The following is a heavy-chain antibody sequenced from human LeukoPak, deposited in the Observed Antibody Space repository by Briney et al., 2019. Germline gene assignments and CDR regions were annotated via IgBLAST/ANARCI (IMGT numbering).Heavy chain of an antibody. CDR3: AKVFYKWVVATTLSAPSDY. D-gene: IGHD5-12*01. CDR2: INDGGGRT. V-gene: IGHV3-23*01. J-gene: IGHJ4*02. CDR1: GFIFSSYA. Sequence: PGGSLRLSCAASGFIFSSYAMNWVRQAPGKGLEWVSAINDGGGRTYYADSVKGRFTISRDNSKNTLYLQMNSLRAEDTAVYYCAKVFYKWVVATTLSAPSDYWGQGTLVTVSS.